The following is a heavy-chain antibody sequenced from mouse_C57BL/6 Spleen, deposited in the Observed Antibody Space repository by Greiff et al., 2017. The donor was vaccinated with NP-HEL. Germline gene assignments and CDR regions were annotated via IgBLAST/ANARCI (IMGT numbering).Heavy chain of an antibody. Sequence: QVQLQPSGPELVKPGASVKISCKASGYAFSSSWMNWVKQRPGKGLEWIGRIYPGDGVTNYNGKFKGKATLTADKTSSTAYMQLSSLTSEDSAVYFCARGDTMITRWYFDVWGTGTTVTVSS. J-gene: IGHJ1*03. CDR2: IYPGDGVT. D-gene: IGHD2-4*01. CDR1: GYAFSSSW. V-gene: IGHV1-82*01. CDR3: ARGDTMITRWYFDV.